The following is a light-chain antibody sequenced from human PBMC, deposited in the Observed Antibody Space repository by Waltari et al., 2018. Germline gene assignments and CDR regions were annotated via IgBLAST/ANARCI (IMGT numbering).Light chain of an antibody. V-gene: IGLV1-44*01. CDR3: AVWDDSLSGPG. CDR2: TNN. CDR1: TSNIGRHT. J-gene: IGLJ3*02. Sequence: QSVLTQPPSASGTPGQRVTISCSGRTSNIGRHTVNWHQQHPGTAPKLLIYTNNPRPSGGPDRFSGSKSGTSASLAISGLQSEDEADYYCAVWDDSLSGPGFGGGTKVTVL.